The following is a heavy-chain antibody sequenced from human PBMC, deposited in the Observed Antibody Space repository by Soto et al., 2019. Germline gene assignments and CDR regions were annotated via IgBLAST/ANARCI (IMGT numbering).Heavy chain of an antibody. V-gene: IGHV4-59*01. Sequence: NPSETLSLTCNVSGGSISNYYWTWVRQSPEKGLEWLGYMYYNGNINYNPSLKSRFTISIATSKSQISFTLKSVSAGATAAPYWGTEAESFDRGAQGVLVTVSS. CDR2: MYYNGNI. J-gene: IGHJ5*02. CDR3: GTEAESFDR. CDR1: GGSISNYY.